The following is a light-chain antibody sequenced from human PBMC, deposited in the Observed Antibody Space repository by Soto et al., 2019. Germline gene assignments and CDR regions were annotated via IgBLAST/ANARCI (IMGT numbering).Light chain of an antibody. CDR2: DAS. Sequence: DIQMTQSPSSLSAYVGDRVTITCQGGRDFGNNLNWYQKKPKKAPKLLIFDASNLEAGVPSRFTGSGSGTDFTLTISSLRPDDIATYYCQQYHYFAYTFGQGTKLEIK. V-gene: IGKV1-33*01. J-gene: IGKJ2*01. CDR3: QQYHYFAYT. CDR1: RDFGNN.